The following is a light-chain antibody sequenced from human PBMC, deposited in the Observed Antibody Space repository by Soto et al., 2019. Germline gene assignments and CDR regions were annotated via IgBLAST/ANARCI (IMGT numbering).Light chain of an antibody. CDR2: EVS. V-gene: IGLV2-8*01. Sequence: QSALTQPPSASGSPGQSVTISCTGTSSDVGGYNYVSWYQQYPGKAPKLMIYEVSKRPSGVPDRFSGSKSGNTAPLTVSGLQAEDEADYYCSSYAGSNKSVFGTGTKVTV. J-gene: IGLJ1*01. CDR3: SSYAGSNKSV. CDR1: SSDVGGYNY.